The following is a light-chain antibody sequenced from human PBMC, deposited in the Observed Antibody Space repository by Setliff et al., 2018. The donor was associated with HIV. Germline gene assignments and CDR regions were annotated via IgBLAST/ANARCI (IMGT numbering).Light chain of an antibody. CDR3: CSYGGPSTFYV. Sequence: QSALTQPRSVSGSPGQSVTISCTTTSTDVGGYGSVSWYQQLPGKAPKLMIYDVNKRPSGIPDRFSGSKSGNTASLTISGLQAADEADYYCCSYGGPSTFYVFGTGTKVTVL. V-gene: IGLV2-11*01. CDR1: STDVGGYGS. CDR2: DVN. J-gene: IGLJ1*01.